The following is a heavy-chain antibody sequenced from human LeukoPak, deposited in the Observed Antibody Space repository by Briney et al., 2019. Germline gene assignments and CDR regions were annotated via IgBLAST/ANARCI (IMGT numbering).Heavy chain of an antibody. CDR1: GFTSSSYA. CDR2: ISGSGSGGST. Sequence: GGSLRLSCAASGFTSSSYAMSWVRQAQGKGLEWVSTISGSGSGGSTYYADSVKGRFTISRDNSKDTLYLQMNSLRAEDTAVYYCAKLLAVTNSYYFNYWGQGTLVTVSS. J-gene: IGHJ4*02. D-gene: IGHD6-19*01. V-gene: IGHV3-23*01. CDR3: AKLLAVTNSYYFNY.